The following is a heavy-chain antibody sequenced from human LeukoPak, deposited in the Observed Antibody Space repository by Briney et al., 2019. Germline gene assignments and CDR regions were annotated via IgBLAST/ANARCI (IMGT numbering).Heavy chain of an antibody. J-gene: IGHJ6*03. CDR2: IRYDGSNK. CDR1: GFTFSSYG. V-gene: IGHV3-30*02. Sequence: GGSLRLSCAASGFTFSSYGMHWVRQAPGKGLEWVAFIRYDGSNKYYADSVKSRFTISRDNSKNTLYLQMNSLRAVDTAVYYCAKGSTLYYYYYYMDVWGKGTTVTVSS. CDR3: AKGSTLYYYYYYMDV.